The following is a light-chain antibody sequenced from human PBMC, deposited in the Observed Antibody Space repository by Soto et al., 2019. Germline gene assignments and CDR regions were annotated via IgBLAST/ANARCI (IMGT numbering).Light chain of an antibody. CDR1: QGISTY. V-gene: IGKV1-8*01. CDR3: QLYYSYPYT. CDR2: AAS. Sequence: AIRMTQSPSSFSASTGDRVTITCRASQGISTYLAWYQQKPGKAPKLLIYAASTLQSGVPSKFSGSGSGTDFTLTISGLQSEDFATYYCQLYYSYPYTFGQGPKLEIK. J-gene: IGKJ2*01.